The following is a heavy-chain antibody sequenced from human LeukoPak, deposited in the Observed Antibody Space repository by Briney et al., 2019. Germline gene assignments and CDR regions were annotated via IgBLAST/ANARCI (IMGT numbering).Heavy chain of an antibody. CDR1: GYTFTGYY. CDR2: INPNSGGT. CDR3: ARAGSAELNWFDP. J-gene: IGHJ5*02. V-gene: IGHV1-2*02. Sequence: ASVKVSCKASGYTFTGYYMHWVRLAPGQGLEWMGWINPNSGGTNYAQKFQGRVTMTRDTSISTAYMELSRLRSDDTAVYYCARAGSAELNWFDPWGQGTLVTVSS. D-gene: IGHD1-7*01.